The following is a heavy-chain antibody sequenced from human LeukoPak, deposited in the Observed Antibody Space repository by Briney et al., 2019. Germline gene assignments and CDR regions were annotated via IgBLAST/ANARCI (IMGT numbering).Heavy chain of an antibody. CDR1: GFTFSNYA. D-gene: IGHD6-19*01. V-gene: IGHV3-30*01. CDR2: IAYDGSNK. CDR3: ARDRRVYSSGLYPAHYFDY. J-gene: IGHJ4*02. Sequence: PGGSLRLSCAASGFTFSNYAMHWVRQAPGKGLEWVAVIAYDGSNKYYAESVKGRFTISRDNSKNTLHLQMNSLRVEDTAEYYWARDRRVYSSGLYPAHYFDYWGQGTLVTVSS.